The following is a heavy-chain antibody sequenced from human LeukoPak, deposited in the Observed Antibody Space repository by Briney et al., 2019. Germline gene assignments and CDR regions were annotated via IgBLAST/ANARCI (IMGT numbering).Heavy chain of an antibody. CDR2: INAGNGNT. J-gene: IGHJ4*02. V-gene: IGHV1-3*03. D-gene: IGHD3-10*01. CDR3: ARVYGSGSYFDY. Sequence: ASVKVSCKASGYTFTSYAMHWVRQAPGQRLEWMGWINAGNGNTKYSQEFQGRVTITRDTSASTAYMELSSLRSEDMAVYYCARVYGSGSYFDYWGQGTLVTVSS. CDR1: GYTFTSYA.